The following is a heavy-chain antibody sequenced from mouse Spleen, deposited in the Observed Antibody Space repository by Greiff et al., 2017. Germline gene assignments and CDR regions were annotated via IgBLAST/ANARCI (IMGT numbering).Heavy chain of an antibody. CDR1: GYTFTDYY. D-gene: IGHD1-2*01. V-gene: IGHV1-26*01. Sequence: EVQLQQSGPELVKPGASVKISCKASGYTFTDYYMNWVKQSHGKSLEWIGDINPNNGGTSYNQKFKGKATLTVDKSSSTAYMELRSLTSEDSAVYYCARGGLLRPYWYFDVWGAGTTVTVSS. CDR3: ARGGLLRPYWYFDV. J-gene: IGHJ1*01. CDR2: INPNNGGT.